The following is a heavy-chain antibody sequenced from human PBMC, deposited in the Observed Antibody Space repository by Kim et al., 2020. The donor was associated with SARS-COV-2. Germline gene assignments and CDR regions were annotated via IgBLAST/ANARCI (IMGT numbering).Heavy chain of an antibody. V-gene: IGHV4-4*02. D-gene: IGHD3-10*01. Sequence: SETLSLTCAVSGGSISSSNWWSWVRQPPGKGLEWIGEIYHSGSTNYNPSLKSRVTISVDKSKNQFSLKLSSVTAADTAVYYCARAMVRGVIIGYYYYYGMDVWGQGTTVTVSS. J-gene: IGHJ6*02. CDR1: GGSISSSNW. CDR3: ARAMVRGVIIGYYYYYGMDV. CDR2: IYHSGST.